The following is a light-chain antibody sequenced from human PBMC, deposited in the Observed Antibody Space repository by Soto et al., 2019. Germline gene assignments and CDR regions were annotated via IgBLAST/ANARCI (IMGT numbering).Light chain of an antibody. CDR1: KLGDNY. V-gene: IGLV3-1*01. Sequence: SYELTQPPSVSVSPGQTASITCTGDKLGDNYACWYQQKPGQYPVLVIYQDSKRPSGIPERFSGSNSGNTATLTISGTQAMDEADYYCQAWDSSTVVCGGGTKLTVL. J-gene: IGLJ2*01. CDR3: QAWDSSTVV. CDR2: QDS.